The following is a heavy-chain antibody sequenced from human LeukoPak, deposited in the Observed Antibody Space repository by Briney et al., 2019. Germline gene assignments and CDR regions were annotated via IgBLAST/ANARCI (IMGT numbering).Heavy chain of an antibody. CDR1: GGPFSGYY. V-gene: IGHV4-34*01. CDR3: ARVVAASPVYYYYYMDV. D-gene: IGHD2-15*01. J-gene: IGHJ6*03. Sequence: SETLSLTCAVYGGPFSGYYWSWIRQPPGKGLEWIGEINHSGSTNYNPSLKSRVTISVDTYKNQFSLKLSSVTAADTAVYYCARVVAASPVYYYYYMDVWGKGTTVTISS. CDR2: INHSGST.